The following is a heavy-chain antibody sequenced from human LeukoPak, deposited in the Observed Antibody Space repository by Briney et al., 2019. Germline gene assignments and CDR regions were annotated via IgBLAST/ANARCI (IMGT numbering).Heavy chain of an antibody. J-gene: IGHJ6*03. CDR3: TTTVKDLRFLEWLWSNYYYMDV. CDR1: GFTFSGSA. D-gene: IGHD3-3*01. Sequence: PGGSLRLSCAASGFTFSGSAMHWVRQASGKGLEWVGRIKSKTDGGTTDYAAPVKGIFTISRDDSKNTLYLQMNSLKTEDTAVYYCTTTVKDLRFLEWLWSNYYYMDVWGKGTTVTVSS. V-gene: IGHV3-15*01. CDR2: IKSKTDGGTT.